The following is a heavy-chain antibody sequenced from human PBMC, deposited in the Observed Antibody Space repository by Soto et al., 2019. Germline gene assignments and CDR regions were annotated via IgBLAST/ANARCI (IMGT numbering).Heavy chain of an antibody. J-gene: IGHJ5*02. CDR1: GYTFSNYG. V-gene: IGHV1-18*01. CDR3: AIVVPGAEAWFGP. D-gene: IGHD2-2*01. Sequence: QVQLVQSGGEVKRPGASVKGSCKTSGYTFSNYGITGVRQAPGQPLEWLGWISLYSDGTNYAQKFQGRVSMTTDTSTTTAYMELRSLRSDDTAVYYCAIVVPGAEAWFGPWGQGTLGTVSS. CDR2: ISLYSDGT.